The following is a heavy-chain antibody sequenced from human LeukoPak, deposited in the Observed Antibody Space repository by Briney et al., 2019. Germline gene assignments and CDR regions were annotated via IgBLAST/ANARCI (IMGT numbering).Heavy chain of an antibody. CDR2: IQYDGTNR. CDR3: AKESRVIRAFDY. J-gene: IGHJ4*02. CDR1: GFSFSSYG. V-gene: IGHV3-30*02. D-gene: IGHD3-16*02. Sequence: GGSLRLSCAASGFSFSSYGMHWVRQAPGKGLEWVAFIQYDGTNRHYAESVNGRLTLSRDNSKNMLYLQMNSLSTEDTAVYYCAKESRVIRAFDYWGQGTLVTVSS.